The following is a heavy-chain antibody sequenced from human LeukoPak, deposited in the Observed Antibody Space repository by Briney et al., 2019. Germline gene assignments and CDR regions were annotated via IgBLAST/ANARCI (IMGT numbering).Heavy chain of an antibody. V-gene: IGHV3-11*01. CDR3: ARDLRWLQLDY. J-gene: IGHJ4*02. D-gene: IGHD5-24*01. CDR2: ISSSGSTF. Sequence: PGGSLRLSCTASGFIFSDYYMLWIRQAPGKGLEWVSYISSSGSTFYQADSVKGRFTISRDNAKNSLYLQMNSLRVEDTAVYYCARDLRWLQLDYWGQGTLVTVSS. CDR1: GFIFSDYY.